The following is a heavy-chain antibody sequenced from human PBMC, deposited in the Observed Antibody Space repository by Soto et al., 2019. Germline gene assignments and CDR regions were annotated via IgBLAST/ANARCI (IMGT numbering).Heavy chain of an antibody. CDR3: AKASSSWSSSDY. CDR1: GFTFDDYA. J-gene: IGHJ4*02. V-gene: IGHV3-9*01. D-gene: IGHD6-13*01. Sequence: EVQLVESGGGLVQPGRSLRLSCAASGFTFDDYAMHWVRQAPGKGLEWVSGISWNSGSIGYADFVKGRFTISRDNAKNSLYLQMNSLRAEDTALYYCAKASSSWSSSDYWGQGTLVTVSS. CDR2: ISWNSGSI.